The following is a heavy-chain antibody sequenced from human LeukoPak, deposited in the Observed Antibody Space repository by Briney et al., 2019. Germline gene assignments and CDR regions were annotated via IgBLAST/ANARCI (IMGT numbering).Heavy chain of an antibody. D-gene: IGHD5-12*01. V-gene: IGHV4-59*01. J-gene: IGHJ4*02. CDR3: ARDSPTGGYGDY. CDR2: IYYSGST. CDR1: GGSISSYY. Sequence: SETLSLTCTVSGGSISSYYWSWIRQPPGKGLGWIGYIYYSGSTNYNPSLKSRVTISVDTSKNRFSLKLSSVTAADTAVYYCARDSPTGGYGDYWGQGTLVTVSS.